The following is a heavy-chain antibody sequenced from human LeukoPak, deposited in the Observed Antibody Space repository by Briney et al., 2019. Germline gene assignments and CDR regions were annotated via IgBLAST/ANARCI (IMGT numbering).Heavy chain of an antibody. Sequence: SETLSLTCSVSSGSITSYFWSWIRQPPGKGLEWIAYMHYNGGANSNPSLKSRVTISVVTSKNQFSLKLSSVTAADTAVYYWARQFPNATEGFDIWGQGTMVTVSS. CDR3: ARQFPNATEGFDI. V-gene: IGHV4-59*08. CDR2: MHYNGGA. D-gene: IGHD2-15*01. CDR1: SGSITSYF. J-gene: IGHJ3*02.